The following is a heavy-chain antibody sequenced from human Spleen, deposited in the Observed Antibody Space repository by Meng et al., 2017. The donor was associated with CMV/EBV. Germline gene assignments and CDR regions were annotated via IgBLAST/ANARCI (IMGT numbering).Heavy chain of an antibody. D-gene: IGHD3-16*01. Sequence: SETLSLTCDVYGGSFSGYFWTWIRQPPGRGLEWIGEINHSGRTNYNPSLKSRVTISVDTAKNQFSLKLNSVTAADTAVYYCARLLVGAYWGQGTLVTVSS. CDR2: INHSGRT. CDR3: ARLLVGAY. CDR1: GGSFSGYF. J-gene: IGHJ4*02. V-gene: IGHV4-34*01.